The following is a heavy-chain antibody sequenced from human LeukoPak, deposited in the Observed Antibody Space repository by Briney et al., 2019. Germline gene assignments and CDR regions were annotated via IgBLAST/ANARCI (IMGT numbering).Heavy chain of an antibody. CDR1: GFTFSSYA. D-gene: IGHD1-20*01. Sequence: PGGSLRLSCAASGFTFSSYAMSWVRQAPGKGLEWVSAISDSGGRTHYADSVKGRFTISRDNSKNMLYLQMNSLRAEDTAVYYCTKGRYNWNDVSDAFDIWGQGAMVTVSS. CDR3: TKGRYNWNDVSDAFDI. J-gene: IGHJ3*02. CDR2: ISDSGGRT. V-gene: IGHV3-23*01.